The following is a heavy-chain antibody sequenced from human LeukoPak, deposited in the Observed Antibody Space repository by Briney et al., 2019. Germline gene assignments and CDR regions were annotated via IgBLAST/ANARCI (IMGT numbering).Heavy chain of an antibody. Sequence: GGSLRLSCAASGFTFSSYWVTWVRQTPGKGLEWVANINKDGSEKYYVDSVKGRFTISRDNAKNSLYLEMNSLRVEDTAVYYCAKREDGYYGSGSAFDIWGQGTMVTVSS. V-gene: IGHV3-7*03. CDR2: INKDGSEK. CDR1: GFTFSSYW. J-gene: IGHJ3*02. CDR3: AKREDGYYGSGSAFDI. D-gene: IGHD3-10*01.